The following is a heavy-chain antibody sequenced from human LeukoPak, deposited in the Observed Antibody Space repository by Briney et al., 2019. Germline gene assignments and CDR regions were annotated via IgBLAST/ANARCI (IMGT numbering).Heavy chain of an antibody. CDR3: ARKAIVVVIGGYYFDY. CDR1: GFTFSSYW. Sequence: PGGSPRLSCAASGFTFSSYWMSWVRQAPGKGLEWVANTKQDGSEKYYVDSVKGRFTISRDNAKNSLYLQMNSLRAEDTAVYYCARKAIVVVIGGYYFDYWGQGTLVTVSS. CDR2: TKQDGSEK. D-gene: IGHD3-22*01. J-gene: IGHJ4*02. V-gene: IGHV3-7*01.